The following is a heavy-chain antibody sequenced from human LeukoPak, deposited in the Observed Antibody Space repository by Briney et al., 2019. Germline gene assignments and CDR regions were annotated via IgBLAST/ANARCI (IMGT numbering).Heavy chain of an antibody. J-gene: IGHJ6*03. V-gene: IGHV3-30*03. CDR3: ARAHLSSSSTDYMEV. CDR1: GFTFNSYG. Sequence: GGSLRLSCAASGFTFNSYGMHWVRQVPGKGLEGVALISYDGSNKYYADSVKGRFTISRDNSKNTLYLQMNSLRAEDTAVYYCARAHLSSSSTDYMEVWGKGTTVTVSS. D-gene: IGHD6-6*01. CDR2: ISYDGSNK.